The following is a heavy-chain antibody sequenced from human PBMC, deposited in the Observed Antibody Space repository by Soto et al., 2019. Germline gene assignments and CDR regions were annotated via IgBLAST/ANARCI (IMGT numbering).Heavy chain of an antibody. Sequence: EVQLVESGGDLVQPGGSLRLSCAASGFAFSGYWMSWVRQAPVKGLEGVANIKQDGSEKYYVDSVKGRFTISRDNPKNSLYLQMNSLRVEDTAVYYFARATSVDAYWGQGTLVTVSS. CDR2: IKQDGSEK. V-gene: IGHV3-7*01. CDR1: GFAFSGYW. D-gene: IGHD5-12*01. J-gene: IGHJ4*02. CDR3: ARATSVDAY.